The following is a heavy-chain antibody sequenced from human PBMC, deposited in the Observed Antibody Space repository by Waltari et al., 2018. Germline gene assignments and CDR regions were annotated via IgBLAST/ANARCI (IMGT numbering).Heavy chain of an antibody. CDR2: IIPILGMA. CDR3: ARAAPYYDSSGAEVGP. J-gene: IGHJ5*02. CDR1: GGTFSSYT. Sequence: QVQLVQSGAEVKKPGSSVKVSCKASGGTFSSYTISWVRQAPGQGLEWMGRIIPILGMANYAHKFQSGVTITANKSTSTAYMGLSSLRSEDTAVYYCARAAPYYDSSGAEVGPWGQGTLVTVSS. D-gene: IGHD3-22*01. V-gene: IGHV1-69*02.